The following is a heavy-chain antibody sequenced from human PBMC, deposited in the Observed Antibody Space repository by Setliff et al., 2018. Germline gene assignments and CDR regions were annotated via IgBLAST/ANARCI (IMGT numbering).Heavy chain of an antibody. Sequence: TLSLTCTVSGDSISSGINYWSWIRQPAGKGLEWIGHIDPSGNTNYSPSLKSRVTISGDTSKNQYSLKMTSMTAADTAVYYCARDGAAVAGTHGLDYWGQGALVTVSS. CDR2: IDPSGNT. V-gene: IGHV4-61*09. J-gene: IGHJ4*02. CDR1: GDSISSGINY. CDR3: ARDGAAVAGTHGLDY. D-gene: IGHD6-19*01.